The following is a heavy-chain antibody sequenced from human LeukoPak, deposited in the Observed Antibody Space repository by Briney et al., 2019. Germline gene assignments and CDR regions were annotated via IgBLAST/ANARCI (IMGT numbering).Heavy chain of an antibody. CDR3: ARVRQQPVYYYYYYYMDV. CDR1: GFTFSSYA. V-gene: IGHV3-23*01. Sequence: GGSLRLSCAASGFTFSSYAMSWVRQAPGKGLEWVSAISGSGGSTYYADSVKGRFTISRDNAKNSLYLQMNSLRAEDTALYYCARVRQQPVYYYYYYYMDVWGKGTTVTVSS. CDR2: ISGSGGST. D-gene: IGHD6-13*01. J-gene: IGHJ6*03.